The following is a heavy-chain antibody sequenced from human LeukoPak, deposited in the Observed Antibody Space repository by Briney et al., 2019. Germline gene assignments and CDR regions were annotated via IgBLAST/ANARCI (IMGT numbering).Heavy chain of an antibody. CDR3: ARDNTAAGPFDY. CDR1: GYTFTTYG. V-gene: IGHV1-18*01. CDR2: ISAYKGNT. Sequence: ASVKASRKASGYTFTTYGISWVRQAPGQGLEWMGWISAYKGNTNYAQKLQGRVTMTTETSTSTAYMELRSLRSDDTAVYYCARDNTAAGPFDYWGQGTLVTVSS. D-gene: IGHD6-13*01. J-gene: IGHJ4*02.